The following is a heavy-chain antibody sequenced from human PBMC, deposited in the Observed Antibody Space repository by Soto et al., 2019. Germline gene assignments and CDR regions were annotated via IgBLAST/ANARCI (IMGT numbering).Heavy chain of an antibody. Sequence: SETLSLTCAVSGASISSGGYSWSWIRQPPGKGLEWIGYIYHSGSTYYNPSLKSRVTISVDRSKNQFSLKLSSVTAADTAVYYCARGGVDYYDSSGYYFSPYYFDYWGQGTLVTVSS. V-gene: IGHV4-30-2*01. CDR1: GASISSGGYS. J-gene: IGHJ4*02. CDR3: ARGGVDYYDSSGYYFSPYYFDY. CDR2: IYHSGST. D-gene: IGHD3-22*01.